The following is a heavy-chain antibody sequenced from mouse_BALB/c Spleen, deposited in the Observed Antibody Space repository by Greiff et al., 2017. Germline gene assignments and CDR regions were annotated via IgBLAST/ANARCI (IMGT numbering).Heavy chain of an antibody. CDR2: ISSGGGST. Sequence: EVKVVESGGGLVKPGGSLKLSCAASGFAFSSYDMSWVRQTPEKRLEWVAYISSGGGSTYYPDTVKGRFTISRDNAKNTLYLQMSSLKSEDTAMYYCARYYGYNMDYWGQGTSVTVSS. CDR3: ARYYGYNMDY. J-gene: IGHJ4*01. CDR1: GFAFSSYD. D-gene: IGHD1-2*01. V-gene: IGHV5-12-1*01.